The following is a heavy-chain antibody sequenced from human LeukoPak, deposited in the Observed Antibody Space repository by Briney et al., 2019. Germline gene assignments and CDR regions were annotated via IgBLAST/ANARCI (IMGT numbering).Heavy chain of an antibody. Sequence: PSVKVSCKASGYTFSGYYMHWVRQAPGEGFEWLGWINPNSGGTNYAQKFQGRVTMTRDTSISITYMELSRLRSDDTAVYYCARDYYGSGTSTFDYWGQGTLVTVSS. CDR2: INPNSGGT. V-gene: IGHV1-2*02. CDR1: GYTFSGYY. J-gene: IGHJ4*02. D-gene: IGHD3-10*01. CDR3: ARDYYGSGTSTFDY.